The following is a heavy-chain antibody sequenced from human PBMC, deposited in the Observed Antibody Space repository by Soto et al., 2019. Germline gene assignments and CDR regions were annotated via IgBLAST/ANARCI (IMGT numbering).Heavy chain of an antibody. CDR2: ISGSGGST. D-gene: IGHD2-15*01. CDR3: AKDQLVVVVAATPLNAFDI. CDR1: GFTFSSYA. Sequence: GGSLRLSCAASGFTFSSYAMSWVRQAPGKGLEWASAISGSGGSTYYADSVKGRFTISRDNSKNTLYLQMNSLRAEDTAVYYCAKDQLVVVVAATPLNAFDIWGQGTMVTVSS. V-gene: IGHV3-23*01. J-gene: IGHJ3*02.